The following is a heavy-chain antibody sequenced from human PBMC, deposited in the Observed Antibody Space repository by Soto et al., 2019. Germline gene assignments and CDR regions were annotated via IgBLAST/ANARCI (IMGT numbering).Heavy chain of an antibody. J-gene: IGHJ4*02. CDR1: GGSVDSGNHY. CDR3: ARDMGSAMTTRIFDH. CDR2: IYYGEST. Sequence: QVLVQESGPGLVKPSQTLTLSCTVSGGSVDSGNHYWDWIRQPPGKGLEWIGYIYYGESTCYNPSIKTRATISVDTSQSRFSLRLTSVTAAHTAVYYCARDMGSAMTTRIFDHWGQGTVVTVSS. V-gene: IGHV4-30-4*01. D-gene: IGHD4-17*01.